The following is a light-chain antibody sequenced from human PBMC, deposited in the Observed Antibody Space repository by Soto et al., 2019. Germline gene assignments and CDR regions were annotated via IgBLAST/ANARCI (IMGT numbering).Light chain of an antibody. CDR2: DAS. Sequence: DIQMTQSPSTLSASVGDRGSITCRASHNIARWLAWYQQKPGKAPRLLIYDASTLETGVPSRFSGSGSGTEFTLTISSLRPDDFATYFCQHLDSNWPFGQGTKVEI. V-gene: IGKV1-5*01. CDR3: QHLDSNWP. J-gene: IGKJ1*01. CDR1: HNIARW.